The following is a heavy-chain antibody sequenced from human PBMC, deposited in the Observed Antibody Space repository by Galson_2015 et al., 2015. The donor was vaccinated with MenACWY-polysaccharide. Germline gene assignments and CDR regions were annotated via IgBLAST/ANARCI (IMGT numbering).Heavy chain of an antibody. D-gene: IGHD2-2*01. CDR3: ARDSLKGEIPAAVSSP. J-gene: IGHJ5*02. CDR2: ISYDGSKK. CDR1: GFTFSSYG. Sequence: SLRLSCAASGFTFSSYGMHWVRQAPGKGLEWVAIISYDGSKKYYADSVKGRVTFSRDNSKNTLYLEMYSLRVEDTAVYYCARDSLKGEIPAAVSSPWGKGTLVTVSS. V-gene: IGHV3-30*03.